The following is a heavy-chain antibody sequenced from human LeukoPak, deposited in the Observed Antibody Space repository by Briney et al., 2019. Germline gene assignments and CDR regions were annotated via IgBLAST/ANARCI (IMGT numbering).Heavy chain of an antibody. CDR1: GGSISSSSYY. CDR3: ARRRYCSSTSCYASWFDP. D-gene: IGHD2-2*01. V-gene: IGHV4-39*01. CDR2: IYYSGST. J-gene: IGHJ5*02. Sequence: SETLSLTCTVSGGSISSSSYYWGWIRQPPGKGLEWIGSIYYSGSTYYNPSLKSRVTISVDTSKNQFSLKLSSVTAADTAVYYCARRRYCSSTSCYASWFDPWGQGTLVTVSS.